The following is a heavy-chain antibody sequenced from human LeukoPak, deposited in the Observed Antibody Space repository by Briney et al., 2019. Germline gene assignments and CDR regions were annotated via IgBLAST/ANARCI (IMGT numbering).Heavy chain of an antibody. CDR1: GGSFSGYY. V-gene: IGHV4-34*01. J-gene: IGHJ5*02. CDR2: INHSGST. CDR3: ARAKWLSWFDP. D-gene: IGHD3-22*01. Sequence: TPSETLSLTCAVYGGSFSGYYWSWIRQPPGKGLEWIGEINHSGSTNYNPSLKSRVTISVDTSKNQFSLKLSSVTAADTAVYYCARAKWLSWFDPWGQGTLVTVSS.